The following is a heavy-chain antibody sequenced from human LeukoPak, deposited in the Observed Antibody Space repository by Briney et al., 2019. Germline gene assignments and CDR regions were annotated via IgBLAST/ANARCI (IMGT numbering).Heavy chain of an antibody. Sequence: GGSLRLFCAASGFTFSSYWMSWVRQAPGKGLEWVANIKQDGSEKYYVDSVKGRFTISRDNAKNSLYLQMNSLRAEDTAVYYCAKDMGRWFGELTYFDYWGQGTLVTVSS. CDR3: AKDMGRWFGELTYFDY. CDR1: GFTFSSYW. D-gene: IGHD3-10*01. CDR2: IKQDGSEK. J-gene: IGHJ4*02. V-gene: IGHV3-7*01.